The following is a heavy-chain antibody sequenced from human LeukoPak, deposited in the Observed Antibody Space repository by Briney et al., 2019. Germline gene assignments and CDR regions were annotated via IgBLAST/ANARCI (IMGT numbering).Heavy chain of an antibody. J-gene: IGHJ3*02. CDR3: ATPRMSGRGFDI. CDR1: GFTFSSYA. V-gene: IGHV3-23*01. Sequence: PGGSLRLSCAASGFTFSSYAMSWVRQAPGKGLGWVSDISVSAAATYYADSVKGRFTISRDNSKNTLYLQMNSLRAEDTAVYYCATPRMSGRGFDIWGQGTMVTVSS. D-gene: IGHD1-26*01. CDR2: ISVSAAAT.